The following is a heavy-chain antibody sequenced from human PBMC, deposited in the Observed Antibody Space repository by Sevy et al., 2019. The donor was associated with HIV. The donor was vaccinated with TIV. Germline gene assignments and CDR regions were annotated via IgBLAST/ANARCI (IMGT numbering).Heavy chain of an antibody. CDR2: INQDGSEI. CDR3: ARAMGV. CDR1: GISISSHW. V-gene: IGHV3-7*01. Sequence: GGSLRLSCVGAGISISSHWMNWVRRSPGKGLEWVANINQDGSEIDYVGSVKGRFTISRDNARNSGYLQMHSLSVEDSGVYYCARAMGVWVQGTTVTVSS. J-gene: IGHJ6*02.